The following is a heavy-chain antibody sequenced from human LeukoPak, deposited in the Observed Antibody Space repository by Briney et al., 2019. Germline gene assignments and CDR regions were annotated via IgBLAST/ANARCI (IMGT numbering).Heavy chain of an antibody. D-gene: IGHD6-19*01. CDR3: AKALYQGSGWYVGY. J-gene: IGHJ4*02. V-gene: IGHV3-30*04. CDR2: ISYDGNNK. CDR1: GFTFSSYA. Sequence: HPGGSLRLSCAASGFTFSSYAMHWVRQAPGKGLEWVALISYDGNNKYYANSVKGRFTISRDNSKNTLYLQMNSLRAEDTAVYYCAKALYQGSGWYVGYWGQGTLVTVSS.